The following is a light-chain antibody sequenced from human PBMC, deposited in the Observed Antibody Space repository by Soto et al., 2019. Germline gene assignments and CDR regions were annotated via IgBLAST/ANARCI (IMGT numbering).Light chain of an antibody. CDR3: TSWTTSTTMI. CDR2: DVN. CDR1: SSDIGAYNF. J-gene: IGLJ2*01. V-gene: IGLV2-14*03. Sequence: SALTQPASVSGSPEQSITISCTGTSSDIGAYNFVSWYQQHPGKAPKLMLYDVNIRPSGVSNRFSGSKSGNTASLTISGLQAEDEADYYCTSWTTSTTMIFGGGTKVTVL.